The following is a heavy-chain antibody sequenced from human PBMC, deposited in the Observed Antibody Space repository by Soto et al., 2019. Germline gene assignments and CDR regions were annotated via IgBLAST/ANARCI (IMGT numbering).Heavy chain of an antibody. V-gene: IGHV4-34*01. Sequence: SETLSLTCAVYGGSFSGYYWSWIRQPPGKGLEWIGEINHSGSTNYNPSLKSRVTISVDTSKNQFSLKLSSVTAADTAVYYCARERAPGTIFGVVTDCYYYGMDVWGQGTTVTVSS. CDR1: GGSFSGYY. D-gene: IGHD3-3*01. CDR2: INHSGST. J-gene: IGHJ6*02. CDR3: ARERAPGTIFGVVTDCYYYGMDV.